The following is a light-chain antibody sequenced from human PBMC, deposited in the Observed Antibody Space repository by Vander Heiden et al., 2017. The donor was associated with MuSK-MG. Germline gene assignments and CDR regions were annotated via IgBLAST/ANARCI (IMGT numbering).Light chain of an antibody. J-gene: IGLJ2*01. Sequence: SYVLTQPPSVSVAPGQTATITCGGNNIGSKSVHWYQQRPGQAPVLVVCDDSDRPSGIPERFSGSNSGNTATLTISRVEAGDEADYYCQVWDRGSDHVVFGGGTKLTVL. CDR3: QVWDRGSDHVV. CDR1: NIGSKS. V-gene: IGLV3-21*02. CDR2: DDS.